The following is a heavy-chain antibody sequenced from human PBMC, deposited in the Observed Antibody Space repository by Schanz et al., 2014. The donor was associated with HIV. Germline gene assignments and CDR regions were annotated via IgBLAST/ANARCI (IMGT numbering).Heavy chain of an antibody. D-gene: IGHD1-20*01. CDR2: ISGGST. V-gene: IGHV3-23*01. Sequence: EVQLLESGGGLVQPGGSLRLSCAASGFTFSNYAMTWVRQAPGKGLEWVSAISGGSTYYADSVKGRFTISRDNSKNPLHLPMNNLRAAETAVYYCAKSFPIETATITYFDYWGQGTLVTVSS. CDR1: GFTFSNYA. CDR3: AKSFPIETATITYFDY. J-gene: IGHJ4*02.